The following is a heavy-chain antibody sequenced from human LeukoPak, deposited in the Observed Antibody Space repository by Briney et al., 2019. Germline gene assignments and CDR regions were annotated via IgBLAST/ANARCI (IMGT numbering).Heavy chain of an antibody. CDR3: ARGGYDY. D-gene: IGHD5-18*01. J-gene: IGHJ4*02. Sequence: SETLSLTCTVSGGSISSGSYYWSWIRQPAGKGLEWIGRIYTSGSTYYNPSLKSRVTISVDTSKNQFSLNLSSVTAADTAVYYCARGGYDYWGQGTLVTVSS. CDR1: GGSISSGSYY. V-gene: IGHV4-61*02. CDR2: IYTSGST.